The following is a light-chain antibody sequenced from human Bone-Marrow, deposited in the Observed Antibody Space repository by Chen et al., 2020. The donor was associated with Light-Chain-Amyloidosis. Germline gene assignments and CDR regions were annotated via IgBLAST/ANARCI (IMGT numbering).Light chain of an antibody. CDR1: SSNIGSNT. CDR2: DNN. Sequence: QSVLTQPPSASGTPGQRVTISCSGGSSNIGSNTVNWYQQLPGTAPKLLIYDNNQRPSGVPERVSGSKAGTTASLAISGLQSEDEAYYYCAPWDDSLNGYVFGSGTKVTVL. J-gene: IGLJ1*01. CDR3: APWDDSLNGYV. V-gene: IGLV1-44*01.